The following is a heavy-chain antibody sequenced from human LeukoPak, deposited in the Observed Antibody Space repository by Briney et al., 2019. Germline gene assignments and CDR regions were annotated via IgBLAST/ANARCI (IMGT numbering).Heavy chain of an antibody. Sequence: ASVKVSCKASGGTFSSYAISWVRQAPGQGLEWMGGIIPTFGTANYAQKFQGRVTITADESTSTAYMELSSLRSEDTAVYYCARNDYSPNYYYYGMDVWGQGTTVTVSS. V-gene: IGHV1-69*13. D-gene: IGHD4-11*01. CDR1: GGTFSSYA. CDR2: IIPTFGTA. J-gene: IGHJ6*02. CDR3: ARNDYSPNYYYYGMDV.